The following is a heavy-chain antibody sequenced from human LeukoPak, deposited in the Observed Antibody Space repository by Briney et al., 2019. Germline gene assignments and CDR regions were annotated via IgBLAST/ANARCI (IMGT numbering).Heavy chain of an antibody. J-gene: IGHJ5*02. Sequence: PGGSLRLSCAASGFTFSTYTMSWVRQAPGKGLEWFSAISGSNGNTYYADSVKGRFTISRDDSKNTLFLQMHRLRADDTAVYHCAKDLYTNTWGWFDPWGQGTQVTVSS. CDR3: AKDLYTNTWGWFDP. CDR1: GFTFSTYT. V-gene: IGHV3-23*01. CDR2: ISGSNGNT. D-gene: IGHD3-16*01.